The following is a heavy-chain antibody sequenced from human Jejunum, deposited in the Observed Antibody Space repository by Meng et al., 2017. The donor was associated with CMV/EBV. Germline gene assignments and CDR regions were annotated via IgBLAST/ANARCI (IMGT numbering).Heavy chain of an antibody. V-gene: IGHV4-39*07. D-gene: IGHD3-10*01. CDR2: IFFSGIT. J-gene: IGHJ5*02. CDR3: ARVKYGSTNWFDP. Sequence: VSGGAISTAGSYWDWVRQPPGKGLEWIGNIFFSGITFSNPSLKSRVTISADTSTNQFSLKLSSVTAADTAMYYCARVKYGSTNWFDPWGQGTLVTVSS. CDR1: GGAISTAGSY.